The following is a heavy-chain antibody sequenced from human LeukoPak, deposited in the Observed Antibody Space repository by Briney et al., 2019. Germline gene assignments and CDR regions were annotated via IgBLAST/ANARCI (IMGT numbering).Heavy chain of an antibody. D-gene: IGHD5-18*01. V-gene: IGHV1-8*01. CDR3: ARYGYSYGRYYFDY. Sequence: GASVKVSCKASGYTFTSYDINWVRQATGQGLEWMGWMNPNSGNTGYAQKFQGRVTMTRNTSISTAYMELSSLRSEDTAVYYCARYGYSYGRYYFDYWGQGTLVTVSS. CDR1: GYTFTSYD. J-gene: IGHJ4*02. CDR2: MNPNSGNT.